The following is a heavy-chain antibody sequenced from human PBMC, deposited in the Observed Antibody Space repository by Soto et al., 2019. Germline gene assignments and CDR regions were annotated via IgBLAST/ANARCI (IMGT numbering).Heavy chain of an antibody. D-gene: IGHD4-17*01. J-gene: IGHJ4*02. CDR3: GADLSGDYDYYFDY. Sequence: GASVKVSCKASGFTFTSSAVQWVRQARGQRLEWIGWIVVGSGNTNYAQKFQERVTITRDMSTSTAYMELSSLRSEDTAVYYCGADLSGDYDYYFDYWGQGTLVTVSS. V-gene: IGHV1-58*01. CDR1: GFTFTSSA. CDR2: IVVGSGNT.